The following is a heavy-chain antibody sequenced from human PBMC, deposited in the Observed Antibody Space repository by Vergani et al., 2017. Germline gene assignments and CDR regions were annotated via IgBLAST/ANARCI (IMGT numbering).Heavy chain of an antibody. CDR1: GGSINTGAYY. CDR2: VYTSGMT. Sequence: QVQLQESGPRLVRHSQTLSLTCTVSGGSINTGAYYWSWIRQPAGKGLEWIGRVYTSGMTNYNPSLQRRVTILVGRSKGQLSLKLTSVTAGDTAVYFCARQKDSYMDVWGKGASVTVS. CDR3: ARQKDSYMDV. V-gene: IGHV4-61*02. J-gene: IGHJ6*03.